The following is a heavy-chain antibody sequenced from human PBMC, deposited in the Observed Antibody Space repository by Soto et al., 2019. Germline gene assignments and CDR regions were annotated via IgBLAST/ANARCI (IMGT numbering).Heavy chain of an antibody. J-gene: IGHJ4*02. CDR2: ISYDGSNK. D-gene: IGHD6-13*01. Sequence: QVQLVESGGGVVQPGRSLRLSCAASGFTFSSYGMHWVRQAPGKGLEWVAVISYDGSNKYYADSVKGRFTISRDNSKNTLYLQMNSLRAEDTAVYYCAKDHVAPFSPAAGFDYWGQGTLVTVSS. CDR1: GFTFSSYG. CDR3: AKDHVAPFSPAAGFDY. V-gene: IGHV3-30*18.